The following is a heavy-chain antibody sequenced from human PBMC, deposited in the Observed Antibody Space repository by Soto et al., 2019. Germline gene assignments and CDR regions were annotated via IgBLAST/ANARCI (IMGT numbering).Heavy chain of an antibody. J-gene: IGHJ4*02. Sequence: QVQLVQSGAEVKKPGSSVKLSCKASGDSFNTFAVTWVRQAPGQGLEWMGGIIPNFDTPHYAQKFQGRVTIIADKSTSTPYMELSSLRSEDTAVYYCARPYNDSSGYYLWYFDYWCQATLVSFSS. CDR3: ARPYNDSSGYYLWYFDY. D-gene: IGHD3-22*01. CDR1: GDSFNTFA. CDR2: IIPNFDTP. V-gene: IGHV1-69*06.